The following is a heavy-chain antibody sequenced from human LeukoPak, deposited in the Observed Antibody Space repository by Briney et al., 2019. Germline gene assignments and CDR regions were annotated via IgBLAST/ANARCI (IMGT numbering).Heavy chain of an antibody. D-gene: IGHD1-26*01. CDR2: INHSGST. CDR3: ASRRGSYYGRYHYYYMDV. CDR1: GGSFGDYY. Sequence: SETLSLNCTVYGGSFGDYYWSWIRPPPGKGLEWIGEINHSGSTKYNPSLKSRVTISADTTNNQFSLNLTSVTAADTAVYYCASRRGSYYGRYHYYYMDVWGKGTTVTISS. J-gene: IGHJ6*03. V-gene: IGHV4-34*01.